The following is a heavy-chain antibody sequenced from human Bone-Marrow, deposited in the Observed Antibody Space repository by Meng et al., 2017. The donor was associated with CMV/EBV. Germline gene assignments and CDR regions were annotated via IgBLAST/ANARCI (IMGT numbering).Heavy chain of an antibody. V-gene: IGHV4-38-2*02. CDR2: IYYSGST. J-gene: IGHJ6*02. CDR3: ACPPPIVLTGGYYYGMDV. D-gene: IGHD2-8*01. Sequence: SETLSLTCTVSGFSISSGYYWAWIRQPPGKGLEWIGSIYYSGSTYYNPSLKSRVTISVDTSKNQFSLKLSSVTAAVTAVYYCACPPPIVLTGGYYYGMDVWGQGTTVTVSS. CDR1: GFSISSGYY.